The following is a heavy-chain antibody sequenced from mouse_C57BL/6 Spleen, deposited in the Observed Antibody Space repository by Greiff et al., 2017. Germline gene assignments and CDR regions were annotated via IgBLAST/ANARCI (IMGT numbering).Heavy chain of an antibody. CDR3: ARDPVPYAMDF. CDR2: IRNKANGYTT. Sequence: EVKLMESGGGLVQPGGSLSLSCAASGFTFTDYYMSWVRQPPGKALEWLGFIRNKANGYTTEYSASVKGRFTISRDNSQSILYLQMNALRAEDSATYYCARDPVPYAMDFWGKGTSVTVSS. J-gene: IGHJ4*01. D-gene: IGHD1-1*01. CDR1: GFTFTDYY. V-gene: IGHV7-3*01.